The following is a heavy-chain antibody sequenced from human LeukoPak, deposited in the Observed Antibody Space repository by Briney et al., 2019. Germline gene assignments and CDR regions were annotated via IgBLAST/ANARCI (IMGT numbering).Heavy chain of an antibody. Sequence: PSETLSLTCAVSGGSISGSPFYWAWIRQPPGKGLEWIGSINYSGKTYYNPSLKSRLTMSVDTPRNQFSLRLTSMTAADTAMYYCARIARYWGQGTLVTVSS. V-gene: IGHV4-39*07. CDR1: GGSISGSPFY. D-gene: IGHD2-21*01. CDR3: ARIARY. CDR2: INYSGKT. J-gene: IGHJ4*02.